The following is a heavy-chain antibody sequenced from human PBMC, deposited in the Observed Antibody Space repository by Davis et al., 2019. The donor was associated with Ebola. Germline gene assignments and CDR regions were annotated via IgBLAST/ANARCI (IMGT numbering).Heavy chain of an antibody. CDR3: ARDGPNYDVDY. CDR2: ISSISSKI. V-gene: IGHV3-48*01. J-gene: IGHJ4*02. CDR1: GFSFSSYS. Sequence: GESLKISCAGSGFSFSSYSMNWVRQAPGKGLEWVAQISSISSKIYYADSVRGRFTISRDNAKSSLYLQINNLRADDTAVYYCARDGPNYDVDYWGQGTLVTVSA. D-gene: IGHD3-22*01.